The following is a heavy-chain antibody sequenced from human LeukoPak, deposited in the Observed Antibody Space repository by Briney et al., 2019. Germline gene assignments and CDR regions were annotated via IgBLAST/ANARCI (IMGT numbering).Heavy chain of an antibody. CDR3: ARLRSHYFDY. V-gene: IGHV5-51*01. CDR1: GNSFTSYW. J-gene: IGHJ4*02. Sequence: GVSLKISCQVSGNSFTSYWIGWARQMPGKALEWMGIIYPGDSDTRYSPSFQGQVTISADKSISTAYLQWSSLKASDTAMYYCARLRSHYFDYWGQGTLVTVSS. CDR2: IYPGDSDT.